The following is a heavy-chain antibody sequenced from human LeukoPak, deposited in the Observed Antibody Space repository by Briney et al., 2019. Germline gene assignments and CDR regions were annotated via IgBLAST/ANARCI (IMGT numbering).Heavy chain of an antibody. Sequence: GASVKVSCKASGYTFTSYYMHWVRQAPGQGLEWMGITNPSGGSTSYAQKFQGRVTMTTDTSTSTAYMELRSLRSDDTAVYNCARDLVYGSLYRYFDYWGQGTLVTVSS. CDR2: TNPSGGST. D-gene: IGHD3-10*01. J-gene: IGHJ4*02. CDR3: ARDLVYGSLYRYFDY. CDR1: GYTFTSYY. V-gene: IGHV1-46*01.